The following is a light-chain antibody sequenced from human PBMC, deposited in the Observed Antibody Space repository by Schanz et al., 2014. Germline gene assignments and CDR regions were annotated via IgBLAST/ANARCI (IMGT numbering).Light chain of an antibody. CDR2: SAS. CDR3: QKYSSAPWT. Sequence: DIQMTQSPSSLSASVGDRVTITCRASQNISNYLAWYQRKPGKVPKVLIYSASTLQSGVPSRFSGSGSGTDFTLTISSLQPEDVATYYCQKYSSAPWTFGQGTKVEIK. V-gene: IGKV1-27*01. CDR1: QNISNY. J-gene: IGKJ1*01.